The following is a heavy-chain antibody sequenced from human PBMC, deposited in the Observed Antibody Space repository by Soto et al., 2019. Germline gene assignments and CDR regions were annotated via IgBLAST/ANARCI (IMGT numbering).Heavy chain of an antibody. Sequence: QVQLVQSGGEVKRPGASMKVSCQASGYTFSSYRVSWLRHAPGQGLPWLGWVSPDGGKIQYAQLLQGRFTLTTDTSTNTAYMALRNLTSDDTAMYYCARDSPYSAFWGGVMESYSYNMDVCGLGTTVIVSS. CDR2: VSPDGGKI. V-gene: IGHV1-18*01. CDR3: ARDSPYSAFWGGVMESYSYNMDV. J-gene: IGHJ6*02. CDR1: GYTFSSYR. D-gene: IGHD3-3*01.